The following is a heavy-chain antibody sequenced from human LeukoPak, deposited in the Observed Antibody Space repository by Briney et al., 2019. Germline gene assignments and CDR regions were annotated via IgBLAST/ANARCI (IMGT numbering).Heavy chain of an antibody. CDR2: INPSGGST. J-gene: IGHJ4*02. D-gene: IGHD2-15*01. Sequence: ASVKVSCKASGYTFTSYYMHWVRQAPGQGLEWMGIINPSGGSTSYAQKFQGRVTMTRDTSTSTVYMELSSLRSEDTAVYYCAIYCSGGSCYPGAWDYWGQGTLVTVSS. V-gene: IGHV1-46*01. CDR1: GYTFTSYY. CDR3: AIYCSGGSCYPGAWDY.